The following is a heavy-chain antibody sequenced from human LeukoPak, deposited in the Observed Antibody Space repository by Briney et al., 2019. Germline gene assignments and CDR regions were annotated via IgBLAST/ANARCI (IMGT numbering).Heavy chain of an antibody. Sequence: GGSLRLSCAASGFTFSSYAMHWVRQAPGKGLEWVAFIRSDGSEKYYADSVTGRFTISRDNSKNTLSLQMSSLRSEDTAVYFCASTRGYGYYFNYWGQGTLVTVSS. V-gene: IGHV3-30*02. J-gene: IGHJ4*02. D-gene: IGHD2-15*01. CDR3: ASTRGYGYYFNY. CDR1: GFTFSSYA. CDR2: IRSDGSEK.